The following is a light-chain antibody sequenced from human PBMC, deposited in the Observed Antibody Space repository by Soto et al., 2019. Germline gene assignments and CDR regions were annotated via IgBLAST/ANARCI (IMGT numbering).Light chain of an antibody. Sequence: DIQMTQSPSSLSASVGDRVTITCRASQSISKELNWYQQKPGQAPNLLIYAASTLQSGVPSRFSGSGSGTDFTLTISSLQPEDFATYYCQQSYSTPPDTFGQGTKLEIK. CDR2: AAS. V-gene: IGKV1-39*01. CDR3: QQSYSTPPDT. CDR1: QSISKE. J-gene: IGKJ2*01.